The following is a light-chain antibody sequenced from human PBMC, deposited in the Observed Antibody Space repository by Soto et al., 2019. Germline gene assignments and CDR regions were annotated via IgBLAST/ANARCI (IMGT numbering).Light chain of an antibody. Sequence: EIVLTQSPGTLSLSPGEGATLSCRASQTIYNNYIAWFQQIPGQAPRRLIHGASTRATGIPDRFSGSGSGTDFTLTIRRLEPEDIEGYYCQQYGGSPFTVPPGPKVDLE. J-gene: IGKJ3*01. CDR1: QTIYNNY. V-gene: IGKV3-20*01. CDR2: GAS. CDR3: QQYGGSPFT.